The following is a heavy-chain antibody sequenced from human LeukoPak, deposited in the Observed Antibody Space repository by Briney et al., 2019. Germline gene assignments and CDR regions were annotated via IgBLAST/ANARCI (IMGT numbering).Heavy chain of an antibody. Sequence: RSSQTLSLTCAVSGGSISSGGYSWSWIRQPPGKGLEWIGYIYYSGSTYYNPSLKSRVTISVDTSKNQFSLKLSSVTAADTAVYYCARDKTENWFDPWGQGTLVTVSS. D-gene: IGHD1-14*01. CDR1: GGSISSGGYS. CDR2: IYYSGST. CDR3: ARDKTENWFDP. J-gene: IGHJ5*02. V-gene: IGHV4-30-4*07.